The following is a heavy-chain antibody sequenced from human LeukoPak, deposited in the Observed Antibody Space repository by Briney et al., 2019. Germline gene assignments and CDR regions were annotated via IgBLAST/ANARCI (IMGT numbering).Heavy chain of an antibody. CDR2: IRKKVNSYTA. V-gene: IGHV3-72*01. CDR1: GFTFSDHY. Sequence: GGSLRLSCAASGFTFSDHYMDWVRQAPGKGLEWVGRIRKKVNSYTAEYAASVKGRFTISRDDSKNFLYLQMNSLKTEGTAVYYCAKVSSSESFSFDYWGQGTQVTVSS. D-gene: IGHD5/OR15-5a*01. CDR3: AKVSSSESFSFDY. J-gene: IGHJ4*02.